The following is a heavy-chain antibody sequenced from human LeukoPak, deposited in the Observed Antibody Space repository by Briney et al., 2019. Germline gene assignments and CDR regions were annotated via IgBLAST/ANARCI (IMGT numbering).Heavy chain of an antibody. CDR3: ARGERYSSGWYGEYYFDY. Sequence: SETLSLTCTVSGGSISSSSYYWGWIRQPPGKGLQWIVTIDYRGSTYCNPSLKSRVAISVDTSKNQFSLKLSSVTAADTAVYYCARGERYSSGWYGEYYFDYWGQGTLVTVSS. CDR2: IDYRGST. J-gene: IGHJ4*02. CDR1: GGSISSSSYY. D-gene: IGHD6-19*01. V-gene: IGHV4-39*01.